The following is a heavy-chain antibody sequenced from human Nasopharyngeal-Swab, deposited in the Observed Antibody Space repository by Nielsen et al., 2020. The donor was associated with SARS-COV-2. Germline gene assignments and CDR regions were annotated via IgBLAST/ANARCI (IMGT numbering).Heavy chain of an antibody. CDR2: IHTSGST. CDR1: GGSISSYY. Sequence: SETLSLTCIVSGGSISSYYWSWIRQPAGKGLEWIGRIHTSGSTNNNPSLKSRVTMSVDTSKNQFSLKLSSVTAADTAVYYCARDRKEMSGYGDGPLDYWGQGTLVTVSS. D-gene: IGHD4-17*01. V-gene: IGHV4-4*07. J-gene: IGHJ4*02. CDR3: ARDRKEMSGYGDGPLDY.